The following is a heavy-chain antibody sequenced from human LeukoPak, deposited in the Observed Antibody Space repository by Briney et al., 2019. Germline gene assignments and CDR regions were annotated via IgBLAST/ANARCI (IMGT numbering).Heavy chain of an antibody. D-gene: IGHD6-13*01. CDR3: ARVEAAAGTQWFDP. Sequence: GGSLRLSCAASGFTFSDYYMSWIRQAPGKGLEWVSYISSSGSTIYYADSVKGRFTISRDNAKNSLYLQMNSLRAEDTAVYYCARVEAAAGTQWFDPRGQGTLVTVSS. V-gene: IGHV3-11*01. CDR2: ISSSGSTI. J-gene: IGHJ5*02. CDR1: GFTFSDYY.